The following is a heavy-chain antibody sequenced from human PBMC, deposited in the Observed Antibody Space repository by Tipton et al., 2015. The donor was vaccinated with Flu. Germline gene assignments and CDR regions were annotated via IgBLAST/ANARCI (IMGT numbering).Heavy chain of an antibody. Sequence: TLSLTCAVYGGSFSSYYWSWIRQPPGKGLEWIGYIYYSGSTNYNPSLKSRVTISVDTSKNQFSLKLSSVTAADTAVYYCAREGAIFGVVIEESYFDYWGQGTLVTVSS. CDR2: IYYSGST. V-gene: IGHV4-59*01. J-gene: IGHJ4*02. CDR3: AREGAIFGVVIEESYFDY. D-gene: IGHD3-3*01. CDR1: GGSFSSYY.